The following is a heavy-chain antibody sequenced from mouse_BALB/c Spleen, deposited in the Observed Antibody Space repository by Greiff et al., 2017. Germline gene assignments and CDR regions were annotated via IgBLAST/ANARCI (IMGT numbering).Heavy chain of an antibody. V-gene: IGHV3-2*02. CDR2: ISYSGST. Sequence: VQLKESGPGLVKPSQSLSLTCTVTGYSITSDYAWNWIRQFPGNKLEWMGYISYSGSTSYNPSLKSRISITRDTSKNQFFLQLNSVTTEDTATYYCARRGNLDYYAMDYWGQGTSVTVSS. CDR3: ARRGNLDYYAMDY. J-gene: IGHJ4*01. D-gene: IGHD2-1*01. CDR1: GYSITSDYA.